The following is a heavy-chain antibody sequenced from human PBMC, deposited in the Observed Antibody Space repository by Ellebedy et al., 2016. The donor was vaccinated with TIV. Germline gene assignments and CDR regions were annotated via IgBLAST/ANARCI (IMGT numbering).Heavy chain of an antibody. CDR1: GFSFSNYS. V-gene: IGHV3-21*01. CDR3: SRGKAAVMY. CDR2: ITGSSSYM. Sequence: PGGSLRLSCAASGFSFSNYSMNWVRQAPGKGLEWVSSITGSSSYMFYADSVKGRFTISRDNAKNSLYLQMNSPRAEETAVYYCSRGKAAVMYWGQGTLVTVSS. D-gene: IGHD6-13*01. J-gene: IGHJ4*02.